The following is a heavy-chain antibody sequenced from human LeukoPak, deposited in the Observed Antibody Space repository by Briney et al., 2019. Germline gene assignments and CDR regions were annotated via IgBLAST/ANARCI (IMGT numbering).Heavy chain of an antibody. Sequence: SETLSLTCTVSGASINSYYWSWIRQPPGKGLEWIGYIYYSGSTDYNPSLESRVTMSVDTSKNQFSLKLSSVTAADTAVYYCATLQSSGYDYSDYWGQGILVTVSS. D-gene: IGHD3-22*01. CDR3: ATLQSSGYDYSDY. CDR1: GASINSYY. V-gene: IGHV4-59*08. J-gene: IGHJ4*02. CDR2: IYYSGST.